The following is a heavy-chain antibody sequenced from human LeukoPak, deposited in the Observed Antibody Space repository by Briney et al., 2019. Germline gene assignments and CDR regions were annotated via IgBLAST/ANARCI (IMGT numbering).Heavy chain of an antibody. CDR3: AKDREMATIKYAFDY. D-gene: IGHD5-24*01. V-gene: IGHV4-39*07. Sequence: SETLSLTCTVSGGSISSSSYYWGWIRQPPGKGLEWIGSIYYSGSTYYNPSLKSRVTISVDTSKNQFSLKLSSVTAADTAVYYCAKDREMATIKYAFDYWGQGTLVTVSS. J-gene: IGHJ4*02. CDR2: IYYSGST. CDR1: GGSISSSSYY.